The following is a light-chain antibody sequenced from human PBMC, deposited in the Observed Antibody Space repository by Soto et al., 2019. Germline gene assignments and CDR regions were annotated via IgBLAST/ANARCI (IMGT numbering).Light chain of an antibody. Sequence: MEMKRGEATVSEYIGKGATMSRIALQSVSSNLAWYQQKPGQAPRLLIYGASTRATCIPARFSVSGSGTDFALTINSFQSEEFAVYFCQHPSSWPGTFGGGTRLEI. CDR3: QHPSSWPGT. V-gene: IGKV3-15*01. J-gene: IGKJ5*01. CDR1: QSVSSN. CDR2: GAS.